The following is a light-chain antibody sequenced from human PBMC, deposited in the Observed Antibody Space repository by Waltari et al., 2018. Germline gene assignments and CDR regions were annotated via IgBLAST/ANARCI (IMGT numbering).Light chain of an antibody. Sequence: DIQMTQSPSSLSASVGDRVTITCQASQDISNHLNWYQQKPGNTPKLLICDASTLETGVPSRFSGSGSGTDFTFTITSLQHEDIATYYCQQYDNLPSITFGQGTRLDIK. CDR2: DAS. J-gene: IGKJ5*01. CDR3: QQYDNLPSIT. CDR1: QDISNH. V-gene: IGKV1-33*01.